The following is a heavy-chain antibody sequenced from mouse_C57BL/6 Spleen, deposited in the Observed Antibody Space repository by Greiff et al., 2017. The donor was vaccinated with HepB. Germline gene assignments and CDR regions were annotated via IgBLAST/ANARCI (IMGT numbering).Heavy chain of an antibody. CDR3: ARSAANWDTGWYFDV. V-gene: IGHV1-55*01. CDR1: GYTFTSYW. Sequence: QVQLQQPGAELVKPGASVKMSCKASGYTFTSYWITWVKQRPGQGLEWIGDIYPGSGSTNYNEKFKSKATLTVDTSSSTAYMQLSSLTSEDSAVYYGARSAANWDTGWYFDVWGTGTTVTVAS. J-gene: IGHJ1*03. CDR2: IYPGSGST. D-gene: IGHD4-1*01.